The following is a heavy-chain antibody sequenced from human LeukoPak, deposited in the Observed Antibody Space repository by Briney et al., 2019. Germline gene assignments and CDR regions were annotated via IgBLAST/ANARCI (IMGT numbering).Heavy chain of an antibody. CDR3: ARIINYYYYMDV. V-gene: IGHV4-39*07. CDR1: GGSISSSNDY. Sequence: KPSETLSLTCTVSGGSISSSNDYWVWIRQPPGKGLEYVGSVYYRGSTNYKPSLKSRVTISVDTSKNQFSLKLSSVTAADTAVYYCARIINYYYYMDVWGKGTTVTVSS. CDR2: VYYRGST. D-gene: IGHD3-10*01. J-gene: IGHJ6*03.